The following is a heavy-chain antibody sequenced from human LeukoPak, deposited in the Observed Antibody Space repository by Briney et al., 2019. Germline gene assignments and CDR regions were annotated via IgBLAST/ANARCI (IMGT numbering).Heavy chain of an antibody. CDR1: GFTFDDYG. CDR2: INWDGSNT. V-gene: IGHV3-20*04. CDR3: AKVGGIVVLPAAIPRMGLFNV. Sequence: GGSLRLSCVASGFTFDDYGMSWVRQAPGKGLEWVSGINWDGSNTGYADSVKGRFTISRDNTKNSLYLQMNSLRAEDTAVYYCAKVGGIVVLPAAIPRMGLFNVWGKGTTVTISS. D-gene: IGHD2-2*01. J-gene: IGHJ6*04.